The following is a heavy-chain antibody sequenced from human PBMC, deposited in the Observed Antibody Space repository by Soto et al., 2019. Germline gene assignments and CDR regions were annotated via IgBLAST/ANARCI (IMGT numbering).Heavy chain of an antibody. J-gene: IGHJ2*01. CDR2: INPSGST. D-gene: IGHD2-21*01. V-gene: IGHV4-34*03. Sequence: PTRQGLQWIGPINPSGSTNYNPSLKSRVTISVDTSKNQFSLKLTSVTAAAPAVFFFKEEEGIRDL. CDR3: KEEEGIRDL.